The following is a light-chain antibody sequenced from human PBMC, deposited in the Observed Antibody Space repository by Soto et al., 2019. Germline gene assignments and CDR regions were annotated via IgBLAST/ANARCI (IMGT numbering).Light chain of an antibody. V-gene: IGLV1-47*01. J-gene: IGLJ2*01. CDR2: RNN. CDR3: AAWDDSLSGPVV. Sequence: QSVLTQPPSASGTHGQRVTISCSGSSSNIGSNYVYWYQQLPGTAPKLLIYRNNQRPSGVPDRFSGSKSGTSASLAISGLRSEDEADYYCAAWDDSLSGPVVFGGGTKLTVL. CDR1: SSNIGSNY.